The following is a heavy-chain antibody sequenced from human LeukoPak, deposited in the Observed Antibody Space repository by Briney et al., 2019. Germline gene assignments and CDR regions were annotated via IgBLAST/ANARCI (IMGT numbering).Heavy chain of an antibody. Sequence: GGSLRLSCAASGFTFSSYWMYWVRQAPGKGLMWVSRITSDGSSTSYADSVKGRFTISRDNAKNTLYLQMNSLRAEDTAVYYCAKGSAKGGRGLQCLVQGVKDYWGQGTLVTVSS. J-gene: IGHJ4*02. CDR2: ITSDGSST. D-gene: IGHD6-19*01. CDR3: AKGSAKGGRGLQCLVQGVKDY. V-gene: IGHV3-74*01. CDR1: GFTFSSYW.